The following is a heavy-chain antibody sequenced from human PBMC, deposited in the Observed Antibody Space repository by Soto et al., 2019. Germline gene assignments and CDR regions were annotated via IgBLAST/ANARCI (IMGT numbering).Heavy chain of an antibody. CDR2: IIPFHGVT. V-gene: IGHV1-69*08. D-gene: IGHD3-10*01. CDR3: TRDWEITVSTWSFGGF. CDR1: GGTFSPYT. J-gene: IGHJ4*02. Sequence: QVQLVQSGAEVKKPGSSVKVSCKASGGTFSPYTINWVRQAPGQGLEWMGRIIPFHGVTNYAQKFQARVIITADKSTSTAYMELSGLRFEDTAMYYCTRDWEITVSTWSFGGFWGRGTLVTVSS.